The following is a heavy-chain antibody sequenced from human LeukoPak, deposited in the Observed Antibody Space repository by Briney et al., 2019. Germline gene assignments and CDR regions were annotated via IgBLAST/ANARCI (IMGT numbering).Heavy chain of an antibody. J-gene: IGHJ4*02. Sequence: GRSLRLSCAASGFTFSSYGMHWVRQAPGKGLEWVAVLSYDGSNKYYADSVKGRFTISRDNSKNTLYLQMNSLRAEDTAVYYCAKDKYSSGWWAMDYWGQGTLVTVSS. CDR3: AKDKYSSGWWAMDY. CDR1: GFTFSSYG. D-gene: IGHD6-19*01. CDR2: LSYDGSNK. V-gene: IGHV3-30*18.